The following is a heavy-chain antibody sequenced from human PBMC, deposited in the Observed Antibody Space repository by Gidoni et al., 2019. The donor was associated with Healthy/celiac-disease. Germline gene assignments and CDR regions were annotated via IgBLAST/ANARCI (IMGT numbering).Heavy chain of an antibody. J-gene: IGHJ6*02. V-gene: IGHV5-51*01. CDR2: IYPGKSDS. D-gene: IGHD3-10*01. CDR1: GYSFTTYW. Sequence: EVQLVQSGAEVNKPGESLKTCCTRSGYSFTTYWIGGGRQVPGNGLEWMGIIYPGKSDSRYSPSFQGQVTISADKSISTAYLQGRSMKASETAMYYGARQYYYGAGSYSPDVWGQGTTVTVSS. CDR3: ARQYYYGAGSYSPDV.